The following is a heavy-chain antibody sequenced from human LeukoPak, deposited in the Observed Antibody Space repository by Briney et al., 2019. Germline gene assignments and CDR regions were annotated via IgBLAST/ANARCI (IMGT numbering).Heavy chain of an antibody. CDR1: GSIFISYW. CDR2: IYPGDSDT. V-gene: IGHV5-51*01. CDR3: ARLTGNYYGSSSLDY. Sequence: GASLQISCKGSGSIFISYWIGWVRPLPGKGLEWMGIIYPGDSDTRYSPSFQGQVTISAYKSISTAYLQWGSLKASDTAMYYCARLTGNYYGSSSLDYWGQGTLVTVSS. J-gene: IGHJ4*02. D-gene: IGHD3-10*01.